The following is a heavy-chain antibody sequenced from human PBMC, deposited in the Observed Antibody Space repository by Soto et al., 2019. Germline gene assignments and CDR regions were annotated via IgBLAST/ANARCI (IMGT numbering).Heavy chain of an antibody. D-gene: IGHD3-22*01. CDR2: IYYSGST. CDR3: ARDPYDSSGKDHFDK. V-gene: IGHV4-31*03. CDR1: GGSISSGGYY. Sequence: SETLSLTCTVSGGSISSGGYYWSWIRQHPGKGLEWIGYIYYSGSTYYNPSLKSRVTISVDTSKNQFSLKLSSVTAADTAVYYCARDPYDSSGKDHFDKWGQGTLVTVSS. J-gene: IGHJ4*02.